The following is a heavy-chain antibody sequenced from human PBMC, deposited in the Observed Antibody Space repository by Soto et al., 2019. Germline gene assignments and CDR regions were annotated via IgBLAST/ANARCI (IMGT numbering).Heavy chain of an antibody. CDR3: ARHDSSGWYFDY. CDR1: GGSISSSSYY. Sequence: ETLSLTCTVSGGSISSSSYYWGWIRQPPGKGLEWIGSIYYSGSTYYNPSLKSRVTISVDTSKNQFSLKLSSVTAADTAVYYCARHDSSGWYFDYWGQGTLVTVSS. J-gene: IGHJ4*02. D-gene: IGHD6-19*01. V-gene: IGHV4-39*01. CDR2: IYYSGST.